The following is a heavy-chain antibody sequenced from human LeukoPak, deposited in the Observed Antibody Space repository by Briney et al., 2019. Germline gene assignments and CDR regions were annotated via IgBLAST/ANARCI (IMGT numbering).Heavy chain of an antibody. D-gene: IGHD3-16*01. CDR2: IYHSGST. CDR3: ARWGSYWNYDF. V-gene: IGHV4-39*07. J-gene: IGHJ4*02. CDR1: GASISSGSYY. Sequence: SQTLSLTCTVSGASISSGSYYWNWIRQPPGKGLEWIGSIYHSGSTYYNPSLKSRVTISVDPAKNQFSLKLSSVTAADTAVYYCARWGSYWNYDFWGQRTLVTVSS.